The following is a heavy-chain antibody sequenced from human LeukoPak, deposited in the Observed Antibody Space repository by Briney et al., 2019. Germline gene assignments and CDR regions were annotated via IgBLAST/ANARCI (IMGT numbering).Heavy chain of an antibody. CDR1: GYTFTSYY. V-gene: IGHV1-46*01. CDR2: INPSGGST. J-gene: IGHJ4*02. Sequence: GASVKVSCKASGYTFTSYYMHWVRQAPGQGLEWMGIINPSGGSTSYAQKFQGRVTITADESTSTAYMELSSLRSEDTAVYYCARGFYVTVVTPLNYWGQGTLVTVSS. CDR3: ARGFYVTVVTPLNY. D-gene: IGHD4-23*01.